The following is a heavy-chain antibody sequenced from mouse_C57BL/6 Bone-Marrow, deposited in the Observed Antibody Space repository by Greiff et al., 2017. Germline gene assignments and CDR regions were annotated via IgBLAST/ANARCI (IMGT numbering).Heavy chain of an antibody. CDR1: GFTFSSYA. CDR3: ARGSSYYFDD. V-gene: IGHV5-4*01. J-gene: IGHJ2*01. D-gene: IGHD1-1*01. Sequence: EVHLVESGGGLVKPGGSLKLSCAASGFTFSSYAMSWVRQTPEKRLEWVATISDGGSYTYYPDNVKGRFTISRDNAKNNLYLQMSHLKSEDTAMYYCARGSSYYFDDWGQGTTLTVSS. CDR2: ISDGGSYT.